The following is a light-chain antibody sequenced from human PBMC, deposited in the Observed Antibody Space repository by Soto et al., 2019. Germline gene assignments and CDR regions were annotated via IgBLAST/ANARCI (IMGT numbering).Light chain of an antibody. CDR3: QQYNTYPLT. CDR1: QRITTW. J-gene: IGKJ4*01. V-gene: IGKV1-5*03. CDR2: KAS. Sequence: DIQMTQSPSTLSASVGERGTITCRASQRITTWLAWYQQKPGKAPKLLIYKASSLEGGVPSRFSGSGSGTEFNLTISSLQPDDFAAYYCQQYNTYPLTFGGGTKVEIK.